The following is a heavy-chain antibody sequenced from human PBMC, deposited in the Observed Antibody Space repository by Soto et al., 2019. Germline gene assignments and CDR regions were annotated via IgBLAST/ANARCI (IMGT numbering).Heavy chain of an antibody. V-gene: IGHV4-59*01. CDR2: IYYSGST. D-gene: IGHD3-3*01. CDR3: ARASSYYDFWSGYYTGHFGMDV. CDR1: GGSISSYY. J-gene: IGHJ6*02. Sequence: PSETLSLTCTVSGGSISSYYWSWIRRPPGEGLEWIGYIYYSGSTNYNPSLKSRVTISVDTSKNQFSLKLSSVTAADTAVYYCARASSYYDFWSGYYTGHFGMDVWGQGTTVTVSS.